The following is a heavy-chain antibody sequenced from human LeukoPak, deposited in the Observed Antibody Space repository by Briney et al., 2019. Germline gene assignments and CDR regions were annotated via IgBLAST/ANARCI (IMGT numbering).Heavy chain of an antibody. CDR2: INPNSGTS. Sequence: ASVKVSCKASGYXFTSYDLHWVRQAPGQGLEWMGWINPNSGTSNYAQKFQGRVTVTRDTSISTAYMELSRLESDDTAVYYCARDLMTTPTWDFDYWGQGTLVTVAS. D-gene: IGHD3-16*01. V-gene: IGHV1-2*02. CDR3: ARDLMTTPTWDFDY. CDR1: GYXFTSYD. J-gene: IGHJ4*02.